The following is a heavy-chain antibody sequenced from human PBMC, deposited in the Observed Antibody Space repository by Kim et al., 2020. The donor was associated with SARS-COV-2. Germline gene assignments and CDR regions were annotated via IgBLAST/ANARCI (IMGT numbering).Heavy chain of an antibody. J-gene: IGHJ4*02. D-gene: IGHD5-18*01. Sequence: ASVKVSCKVSGYTLTELSMHWVRQAPGKGLEWMGGFDPEDGETIYAQKFQGRVTMTEDTSTDTAYMELSSLRSEDTAVYYCATEGSNTAYTPFDYWGQGTLVTVSS. V-gene: IGHV1-24*01. CDR1: GYTLTELS. CDR3: ATEGSNTAYTPFDY. CDR2: FDPEDGET.